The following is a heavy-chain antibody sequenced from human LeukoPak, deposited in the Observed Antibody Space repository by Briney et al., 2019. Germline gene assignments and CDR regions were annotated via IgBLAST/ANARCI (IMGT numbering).Heavy chain of an antibody. CDR2: MFGNGGT. J-gene: IGHJ4*02. V-gene: IGHV4-59*08. Sequence: PSETLSLTCSVSGGSMSSDYWSWIRQSPGNGLEWIGRMFGNGGTNYSPSFQRRATMSVDTSTRRLSLRLNSVTAADTAVYYCARQAAKKWDLPGSFDSWGQGILVTVSS. CDR1: GGSMSSDY. D-gene: IGHD1-26*01. CDR3: ARQAAKKWDLPGSFDS.